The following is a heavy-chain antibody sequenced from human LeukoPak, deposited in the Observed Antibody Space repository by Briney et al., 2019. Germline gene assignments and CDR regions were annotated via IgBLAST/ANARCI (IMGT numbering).Heavy chain of an antibody. D-gene: IGHD5-18*01. CDR1: GGSISSGGYY. Sequence: SETLSLTCTVSGGSISSGGYYWSWLRQPPGKRLEWIGEIYHSGSTNYNPSLKSRVTISVDTSKNQFSLKLSSVTAADTAVYYCASRDTATGLDWGQGTLVTVSS. J-gene: IGHJ4*01. CDR3: ASRDTATGLD. CDR2: IYHSGST. V-gene: IGHV4-39*07.